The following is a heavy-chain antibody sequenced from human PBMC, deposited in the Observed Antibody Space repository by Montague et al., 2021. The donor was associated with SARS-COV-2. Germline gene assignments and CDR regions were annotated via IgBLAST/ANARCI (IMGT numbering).Heavy chain of an antibody. V-gene: IGHV4-59*01. CDR3: ARGYDCSGGRCWWEYWFGP. D-gene: IGHD2-15*01. CDR2: IYYSGST. CDR1: GGSISSYY. Sequence: SETLSLTCTVSGGSISSYYWSWIGQPPGKGLEWSGYIYYSGSTNYNTSLKRRVTISVDTSKNKFSLKMSSVTAADTAVYYCARGYDCSGGRCWWEYWFGPWGQGTLVTVSS. J-gene: IGHJ5*02.